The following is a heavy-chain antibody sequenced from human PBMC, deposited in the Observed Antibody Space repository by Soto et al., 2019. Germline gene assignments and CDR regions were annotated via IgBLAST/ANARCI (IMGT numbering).Heavy chain of an antibody. D-gene: IGHD3-10*01. Sequence: QVQLVQSGAEVKKPGSPVKVSCTASRGTFDYYTISWVRQAPGQGLEWMGRVIPMVGMSSYAQKFQGRGTITADKSTSTVYMVLNSLRSEDTAVYYCATNYGSGSTHFDYWGQGTLVTVSS. CDR3: ATNYGSGSTHFDY. CDR1: RGTFDYYT. V-gene: IGHV1-69*02. J-gene: IGHJ4*02. CDR2: VIPMVGMS.